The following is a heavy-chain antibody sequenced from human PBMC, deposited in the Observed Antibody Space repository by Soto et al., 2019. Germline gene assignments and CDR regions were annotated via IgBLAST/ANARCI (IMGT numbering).Heavy chain of an antibody. V-gene: IGHV4-31*03. J-gene: IGHJ6*02. CDR2: IYDSWST. Sequence: QVQLQESGPGLVKPSQTLSLACTVSGGSISSGGFYWSWVRQLPGKVLEWIAYIYDSWSTYYNPSLKSRVTISMDTSSNQFSLDLRSVTAADTAVYYCARNGYTYGMDVWGQGTTVTVSS. CDR3: ARNGYTYGMDV. D-gene: IGHD5-18*01. CDR1: GGSISSGGFY.